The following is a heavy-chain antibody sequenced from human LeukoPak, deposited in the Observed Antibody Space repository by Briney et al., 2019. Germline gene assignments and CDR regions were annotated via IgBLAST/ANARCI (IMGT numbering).Heavy chain of an antibody. D-gene: IGHD2-2*01. CDR3: ARSDLGYCSSTSCYPNWFDP. Sequence: SETLSLTCTVSGGSISSGGYYWSWIRQHPGKGLEWIGYIYYSGSTYYNPSLKSRVTISVDTSKNQFSLKLSSVTAADTAVYYCARSDLGYCSSTSCYPNWFDPWGQGTLVTVSS. J-gene: IGHJ5*02. CDR1: GGSISSGGYY. CDR2: IYYSGST. V-gene: IGHV4-31*03.